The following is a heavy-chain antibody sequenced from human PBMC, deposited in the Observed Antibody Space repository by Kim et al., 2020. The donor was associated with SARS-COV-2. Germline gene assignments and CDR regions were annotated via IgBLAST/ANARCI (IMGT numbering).Heavy chain of an antibody. CDR2: ISSDAVIT. J-gene: IGHJ4*02. V-gene: IGHV3-64D*09. CDR1: GFTFSNFA. Sequence: GGSLRLSCSASGFTFSNFAMHWVRQAPGKGLEYISAISSDAVITYYADSVKGRFTISRDNSQEALFLQMSSLRPEDTALYYCVKGTLPSALEYFDSWGQG. CDR3: VKGTLPSALEYFDS. D-gene: IGHD3-10*01.